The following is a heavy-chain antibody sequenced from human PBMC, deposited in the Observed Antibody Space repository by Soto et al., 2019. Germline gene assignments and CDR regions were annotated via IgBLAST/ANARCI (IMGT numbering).Heavy chain of an antibody. CDR3: ARGTVTTFDYFDY. V-gene: IGHV4-39*01. CDR1: GGSISSSSYY. CDR2: IYYSGST. D-gene: IGHD4-17*01. J-gene: IGHJ4*02. Sequence: QLQLQESGPGLVKPSETLSLTCTVSGGSISSSSYYWGWIRQPPGKGLEWIGSIYYSGSTYYNPYLKSRVTISVDTSKNQFSLKLSSVPAADTAVYYCARGTVTTFDYFDYWGQGTLVTVSS.